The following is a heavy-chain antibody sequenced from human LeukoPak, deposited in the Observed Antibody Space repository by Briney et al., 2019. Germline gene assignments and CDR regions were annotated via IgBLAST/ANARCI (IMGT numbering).Heavy chain of an antibody. V-gene: IGHV4-34*01. Sequence: PGGSLRLSCAASGFTFTSYGVHWVRQPPGKGLEWIGEINHSGSTNYNPSLKSRVTISVDTSKNQLSLKVRSVTAADTAVYYCARGKSRGSHIDYWGQGTLVTVSS. CDR1: GFTFTSYG. J-gene: IGHJ4*02. D-gene: IGHD1-26*01. CDR2: INHSGST. CDR3: ARGKSRGSHIDY.